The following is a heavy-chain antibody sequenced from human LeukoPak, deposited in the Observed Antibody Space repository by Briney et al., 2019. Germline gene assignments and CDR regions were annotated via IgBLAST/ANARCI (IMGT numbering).Heavy chain of an antibody. D-gene: IGHD3-22*01. CDR2: ISAYNGNT. V-gene: IGHV1-18*01. J-gene: IGHJ4*02. CDR1: GYTLTSYG. Sequence: GASVKVSCKASGYTLTSYGISWVRQAPGQGLEWMGWISAYNGNTNYAQKLQGRVTMTTDTSTSTAYMELRSLRSDDTAVYYCARSLTYYYDSSGYWGEDYWGQGTLVTVSS. CDR3: ARSLTYYYDSSGYWGEDY.